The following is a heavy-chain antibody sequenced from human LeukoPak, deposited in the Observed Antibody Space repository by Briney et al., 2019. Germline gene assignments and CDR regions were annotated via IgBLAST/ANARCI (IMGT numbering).Heavy chain of an antibody. CDR3: AKDWWGRIAAAGTLDY. CDR1: GFTFSSYA. Sequence: PGGSLRLSCAASGFTFSSYAMHWVRQAPGKGLEWVAVISYDGSNKYYADSVKGRFTISRDNSKNTLYLQMNSLRAEDTAVYYCAKDWWGRIAAAGTLDYWGQGTLVTVSS. J-gene: IGHJ4*02. CDR2: ISYDGSNK. D-gene: IGHD6-13*01. V-gene: IGHV3-30*04.